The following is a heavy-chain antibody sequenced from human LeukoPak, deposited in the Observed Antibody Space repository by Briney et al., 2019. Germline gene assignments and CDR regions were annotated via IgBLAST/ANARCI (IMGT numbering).Heavy chain of an antibody. Sequence: ASVKVSCKASGYTFTSYGISWVRQAPGQGLERMGWISAYNGNTNYAQKLQGRVTMTTDTSTSTAYMELRSLRSDDTAVYYCARDGYCSSTSCYDEVGSYYYGMDVWGQGTTVTVSS. CDR2: ISAYNGNT. D-gene: IGHD2-2*03. CDR3: ARDGYCSSTSCYDEVGSYYYGMDV. V-gene: IGHV1-18*01. CDR1: GYTFTSYG. J-gene: IGHJ6*02.